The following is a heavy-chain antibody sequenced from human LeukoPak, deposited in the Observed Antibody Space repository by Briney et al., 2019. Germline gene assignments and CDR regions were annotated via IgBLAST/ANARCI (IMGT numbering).Heavy chain of an antibody. CDR2: IKQDGSEK. CDR1: RFTFSRYC. CDR3: ARADYGDYGAY. J-gene: IGHJ4*02. Sequence: GGSLRLSCAASRFTFSRYCMSWVRQAPGKGLEWVANIKQDGSEKYYVDSVKGRFTISRDNAKNSLYLQMNSLRAEDTAVYYCARADYGDYGAYWGQGTLVTVSS. D-gene: IGHD4-17*01. V-gene: IGHV3-7*05.